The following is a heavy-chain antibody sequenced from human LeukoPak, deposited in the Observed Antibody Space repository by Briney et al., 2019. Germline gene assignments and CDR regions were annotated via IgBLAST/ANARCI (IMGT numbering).Heavy chain of an antibody. CDR1: GGAFSGYF. Sequence: SETLSLTCAVYGGAFSGYFWTWIRQPPGKGLEWIGEINHSGSTNCNPSLKSRVTISVDTSKNQFSLNLTSVTAADTATYYCARGSALTMGIDPRGQGTLVTVSS. D-gene: IGHD3-10*01. J-gene: IGHJ5*01. V-gene: IGHV4-34*01. CDR2: INHSGST. CDR3: ARGSALTMGIDP.